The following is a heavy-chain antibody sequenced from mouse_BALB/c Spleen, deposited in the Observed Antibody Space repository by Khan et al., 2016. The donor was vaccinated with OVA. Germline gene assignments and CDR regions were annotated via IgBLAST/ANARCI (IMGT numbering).Heavy chain of an antibody. D-gene: IGHD4-1*01. CDR1: GFTFSAYG. CDR3: ASHLTGSFAY. V-gene: IGHV5-6*01. Sequence: EVELAESGGDLVKPGGSLRLSCAASGFTFSAYGMAWVRQAPDKRLEWVATINSDGGYTYYPDTVKGRFTISRNNAENTLSLQMSSLKSEDTAIYYCASHLTGSFAYWGQGTLVTVSA. CDR2: INSDGGYT. J-gene: IGHJ3*01.